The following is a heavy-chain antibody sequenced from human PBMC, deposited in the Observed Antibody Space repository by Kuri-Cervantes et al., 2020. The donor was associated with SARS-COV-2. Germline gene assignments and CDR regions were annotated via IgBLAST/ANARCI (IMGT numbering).Heavy chain of an antibody. Sequence: GGSLRLSCVASGFTFDDYTMHWVRQAPGKGLEWVAFIRYDGSKTFYADYVEGRFTISRDFSENTLFLQMDTLRAEDTAVYYCARAFSPAYTSSDSDAFDFWGRGTMVTVSS. D-gene: IGHD3-16*01. CDR3: ARAFSPAYTSSDSDAFDF. CDR1: GFTFDDYT. CDR2: IRYDGSKT. J-gene: IGHJ3*01. V-gene: IGHV3-30*02.